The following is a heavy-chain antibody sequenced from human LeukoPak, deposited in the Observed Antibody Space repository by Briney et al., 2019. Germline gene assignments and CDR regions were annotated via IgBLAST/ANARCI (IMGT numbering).Heavy chain of an antibody. Sequence: GGSLRLSCAASGFSFSSYAMNWVRQAPGKGLEWVSIIFGNGDTTYYADSVKGRFTVSRDNAKNSVYLQMNSLRVEDTALYYCARDATTTVGWVYMDVWGKGTAVTIS. D-gene: IGHD4-11*01. CDR2: IFGNGDTT. V-gene: IGHV3-23*01. J-gene: IGHJ6*03. CDR3: ARDATTTVGWVYMDV. CDR1: GFSFSSYA.